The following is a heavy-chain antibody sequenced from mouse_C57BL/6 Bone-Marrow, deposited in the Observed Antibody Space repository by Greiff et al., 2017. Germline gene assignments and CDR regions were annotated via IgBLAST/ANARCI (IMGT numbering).Heavy chain of an antibody. D-gene: IGHD2-1*01. V-gene: IGHV2-5*01. CDR2: IWRGGST. J-gene: IGHJ2*01. CDR1: GFSLTSYG. CDR3: AKSRAYGNCYFDY. Sequence: VQLQESGPGLVQPSQCLSITCTVSGFSLTSYGVHWVRQSPGKGLEWLGVIWRGGSTDYNAAFMSRLSITKDNSKSQVFFKMNRLQADDTAIYCGAKSRAYGNCYFDYWGQGTTLTVSS.